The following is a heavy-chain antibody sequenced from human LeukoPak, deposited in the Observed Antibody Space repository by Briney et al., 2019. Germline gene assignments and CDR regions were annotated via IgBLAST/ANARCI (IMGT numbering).Heavy chain of an antibody. V-gene: IGHV3-21*06. CDR3: ARDMTMVRGIIDY. Sequence: PGGSLRLSCAASGFTFSTYSMNWVRQAPGKGLEWVPSISSSSSFTYYADSVKGRFTISRDNAKNSVYLQVNRLRAEDTAVYYCARDMTMVRGIIDYWGQGTLVTVSS. J-gene: IGHJ4*02. CDR1: GFTFSTYS. CDR2: ISSSSSFT. D-gene: IGHD3-10*01.